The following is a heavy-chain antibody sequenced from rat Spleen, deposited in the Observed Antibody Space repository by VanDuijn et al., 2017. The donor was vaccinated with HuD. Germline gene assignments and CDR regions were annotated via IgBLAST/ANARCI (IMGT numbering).Heavy chain of an antibody. J-gene: IGHJ2*01. D-gene: IGHD4-3*01. CDR3: TRDLRGWDY. CDR2: INKDSSAI. CDR1: GFNFNDHW. V-gene: IGHV4-2*01. Sequence: EVKLVESGGGLVQPGRSLKLSCVASGFNFNDHWMGWVRQAPGKGLEWIGEINKDSSAIKYSPSLKEKFIISRDNAQNTLYLQMNKLGSEDTATYYCTRDLRGWDYWGQGVMVTVSS.